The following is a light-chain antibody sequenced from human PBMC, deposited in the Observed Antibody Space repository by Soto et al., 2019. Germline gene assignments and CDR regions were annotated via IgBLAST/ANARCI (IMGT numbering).Light chain of an antibody. CDR2: EVS. CDR1: SSDVGSYNL. V-gene: IGLV2-23*02. CDR3: CSYAGTSTYVL. Sequence: QSALTQPASVSGSPGQSITISCTGTSSDVGSYNLVSWYQHHPGKAPKLMIYEVSKRPSGVYDRLSGSKSGNTASLTISGLQAEEEADYYCCSYAGTSTYVLFGGGTKLTVL. J-gene: IGLJ2*01.